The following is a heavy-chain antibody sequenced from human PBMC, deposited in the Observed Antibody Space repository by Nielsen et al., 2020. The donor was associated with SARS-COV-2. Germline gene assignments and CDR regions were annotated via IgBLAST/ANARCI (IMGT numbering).Heavy chain of an antibody. V-gene: IGHV2-5*02. D-gene: IGHD1-26*01. Sequence: SGPTLVKPTQTLTLTCTFSGFSLSTSGVGVGWIRPPPGKALEWLALIYWDDDKRYSPSLKSRLTITKDTSKNQVVLTMTNMDPVDTATYYCAHRHPQWDLGWFDPWGQGTLVTVSS. CDR1: GFSLSTSGVG. CDR2: IYWDDDK. J-gene: IGHJ5*02. CDR3: AHRHPQWDLGWFDP.